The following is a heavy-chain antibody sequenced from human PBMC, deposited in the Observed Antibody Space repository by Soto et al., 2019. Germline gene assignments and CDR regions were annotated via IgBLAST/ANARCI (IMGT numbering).Heavy chain of an antibody. Sequence: SETLSLTCTVSGYFISSGYYWGWIRQPPGKGPEWIGSMFHSGSTHYNPSLKSRVTMSVDTSKNQFALRLSSVTASDTAVYYCARGHIVVVPTVGWFDPWGQGTLVTVSS. CDR1: GYFISSGYY. V-gene: IGHV4-38-2*02. J-gene: IGHJ5*02. D-gene: IGHD2-2*01. CDR2: MFHSGST. CDR3: ARGHIVVVPTVGWFDP.